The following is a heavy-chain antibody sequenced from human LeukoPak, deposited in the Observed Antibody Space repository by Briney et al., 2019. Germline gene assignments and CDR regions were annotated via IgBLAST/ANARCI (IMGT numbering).Heavy chain of an antibody. V-gene: IGHV3-21*01. Sequence: GGSLRLSCAASGFTFSHCSMNWVRQAPGKGLEWVSSISSSSSYIYYADSVKGRFTISRDNAKNSLYLQMNSLRAEDTAVYYCARDNGGSYSTDAFDIWGQGTMVTVSS. CDR3: ARDNGGSYSTDAFDI. J-gene: IGHJ3*02. CDR2: ISSSSSYI. D-gene: IGHD1-26*01. CDR1: GFTFSHCS.